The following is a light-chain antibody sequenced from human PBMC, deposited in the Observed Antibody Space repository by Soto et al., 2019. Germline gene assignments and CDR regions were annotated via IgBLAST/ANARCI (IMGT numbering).Light chain of an antibody. Sequence: QSVLTQPPSVSGAPGQRVTISCTGSSSNIGAGYDVHWYQQLPGTAPKLLIYGNSNRPSGVPDRFSGSKSGTSASLAITGLQAEDEDDYYCQSYDSSMSGSRVFGGGTKLTVL. CDR1: SSNIGAGYD. CDR3: QSYDSSMSGSRV. V-gene: IGLV1-40*01. CDR2: GNS. J-gene: IGLJ2*01.